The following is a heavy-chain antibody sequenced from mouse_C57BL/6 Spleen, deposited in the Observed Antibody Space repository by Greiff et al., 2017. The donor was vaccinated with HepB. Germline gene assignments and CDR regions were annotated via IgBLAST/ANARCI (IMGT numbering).Heavy chain of an antibody. Sequence: DVMLVESGEGLVKPGGSLKLSCAASGFTFSSYAMSWVRQTPEKRLEWVAYISSGGDYIYYADTVKGRFTISRDNARNTLYLQMSSLKSEDTAMYYCTKLGQAWFAYWGQGTLVTVSA. CDR2: ISSGGDYI. CDR3: TKLGQAWFAY. J-gene: IGHJ3*01. V-gene: IGHV5-9-1*02. D-gene: IGHD4-1*01. CDR1: GFTFSSYA.